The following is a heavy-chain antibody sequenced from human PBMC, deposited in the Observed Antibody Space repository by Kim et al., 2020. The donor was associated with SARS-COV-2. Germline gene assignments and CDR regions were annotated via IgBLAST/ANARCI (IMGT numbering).Heavy chain of an antibody. CDR3: AKGQRRYNWNDFGIDY. J-gene: IGHJ4*02. Sequence: GGSLRLSCAASGFTFSSYAMSWVRQAPGKGLEWVSAISGSGGSTYYADSVKGRFTISRDNSKNTLYLQMNSLRAEHTAVYYCAKGQRRYNWNDFGIDYWGQGTLVTVSS. V-gene: IGHV3-23*01. CDR1: GFTFSSYA. CDR2: ISGSGGST. D-gene: IGHD1-1*01.